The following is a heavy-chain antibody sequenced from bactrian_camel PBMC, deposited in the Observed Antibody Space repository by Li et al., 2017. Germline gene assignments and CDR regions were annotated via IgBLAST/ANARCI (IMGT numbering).Heavy chain of an antibody. CDR1: GDIASSNC. J-gene: IGHJ4*01. V-gene: IGHV3S6*01. Sequence: HVQLVESGGGSVQAGGSLNLSCAASGDIASSNCMGWFRQAPGKEREAVAQIYFNRTAGRDTYYSVSVKGRFTVSQDKVKNTFYLQMNDLKPEDTATYSCAAVRLGRLCDFRDGDWAYWGQGTQVTVS. D-gene: IGHD4*01. CDR2: IYFNRTAGRDT. CDR3: AAVRLGRLCDFRDGDWAY.